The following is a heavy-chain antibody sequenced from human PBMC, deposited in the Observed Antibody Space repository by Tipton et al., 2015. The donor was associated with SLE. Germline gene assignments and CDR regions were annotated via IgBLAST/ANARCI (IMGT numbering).Heavy chain of an antibody. CDR1: GGSLSSYY. D-gene: IGHD3-10*01. CDR3: ARGGRNYYGSGSPGDY. J-gene: IGHJ4*02. Sequence: TLSLTCTVSGGSLSSYYWSWIRQSPGKGLGWIGYIYTSGSTNNNPSLKSRVTISVDTSKNQFSLKLSSVTAADTAVYYCARGGRNYYGSGSPGDYWGQGTLVTVSS. V-gene: IGHV4-4*09. CDR2: IYTSGST.